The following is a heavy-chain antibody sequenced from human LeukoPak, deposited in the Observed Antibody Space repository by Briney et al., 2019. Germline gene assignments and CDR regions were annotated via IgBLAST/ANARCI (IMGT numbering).Heavy chain of an antibody. CDR1: GGTFSSYA. Sequence: SVKVSCKASGGTFSSYAISWVRQAPGQGLEWMGGIIPIFGTANYAQKFQGRVTITADESTSTAYMELSSLRSEDTAVYYCARCGIVNDYGDYYYYYMDVWGKGTTVTISS. CDR2: IIPIFGTA. V-gene: IGHV1-69*13. D-gene: IGHD4-17*01. J-gene: IGHJ6*03. CDR3: ARCGIVNDYGDYYYYYMDV.